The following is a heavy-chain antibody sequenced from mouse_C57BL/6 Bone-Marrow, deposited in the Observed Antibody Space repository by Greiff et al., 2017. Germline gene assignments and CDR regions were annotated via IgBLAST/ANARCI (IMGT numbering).Heavy chain of an antibody. CDR2: IYPGSGST. Sequence: QVQLQQPGAELVKPGASVKMSCKASGYTFTSYWITWVKQRPGQGLEWIGDIYPGSGSTNYNEKFKSKATLTVDTSSSTAYMKISSLTSEDSAVYYCARSGTTVVAKAYWGQGTLVTVSA. J-gene: IGHJ3*01. CDR1: GYTFTSYW. CDR3: ARSGTTVVAKAY. D-gene: IGHD1-1*01. V-gene: IGHV1-55*01.